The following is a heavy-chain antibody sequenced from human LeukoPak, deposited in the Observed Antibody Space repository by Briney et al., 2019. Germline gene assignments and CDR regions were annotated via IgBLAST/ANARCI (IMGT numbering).Heavy chain of an antibody. V-gene: IGHV3-23*01. Sequence: GGSLRLSCAASGFTFSSYAMSWVRQAPGKGLEWVSAVSDSGSSTYYADSVKGRFTISRDNSKNTLYLQMNSLRADDTAVYYCAKSRGYSYGPSYCFDYWGQGTLVTVSS. J-gene: IGHJ4*02. CDR3: AKSRGYSYGPSYCFDY. CDR2: VSDSGSST. D-gene: IGHD5-18*01. CDR1: GFTFSSYA.